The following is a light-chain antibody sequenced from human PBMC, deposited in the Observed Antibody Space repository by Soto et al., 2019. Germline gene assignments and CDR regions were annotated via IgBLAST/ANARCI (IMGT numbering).Light chain of an antibody. CDR1: ALPKKY. J-gene: IGLJ2*01. V-gene: IGLV3-10*01. CDR2: EDS. Sequence: SYELTQPPSVSVSPGQTATITRSGDALPKKYAYWYQQKSGQAPVLVIYEDSKRPSGIPERFSGSSSGTMATLTISGAQVEDEADYYCYSTDTSGVFGGGTKLTVL. CDR3: YSTDTSGV.